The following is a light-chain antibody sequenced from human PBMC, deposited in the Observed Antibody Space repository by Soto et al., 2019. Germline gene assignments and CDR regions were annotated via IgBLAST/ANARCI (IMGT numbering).Light chain of an antibody. Sequence: QSALTQPRSVSGSPGQSVTISCTGTSSDVGGYNYVSWYQQHPGKAPKLMIYDVSKWPSGVPDRFSGSKSGNTASLTISGLQAEDGADYYFCSYAGNSLWVFGGGTKLTVL. CDR3: CSYAGNSLWV. J-gene: IGLJ3*02. V-gene: IGLV2-11*01. CDR1: SSDVGGYNY. CDR2: DVS.